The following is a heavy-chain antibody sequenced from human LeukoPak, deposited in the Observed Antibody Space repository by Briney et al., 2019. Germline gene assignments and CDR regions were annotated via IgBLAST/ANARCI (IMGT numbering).Heavy chain of an antibody. J-gene: IGHJ6*02. V-gene: IGHV3-23*01. D-gene: IGHD3-16*01. CDR3: AKANRGSECFYIIDA. CDR1: GFTSSNFA. CDR2: ISGSTDRT. Sequence: GGSRRLSCAAYGFTSSNFAMNWVRQAPGKGLECVSSISGSTDRTYYADSVKGRFTVSRDDSKNTVYLEMNNLRAEDTALYFCAKANRGSECFYIIDAWGQGTMVTVSS.